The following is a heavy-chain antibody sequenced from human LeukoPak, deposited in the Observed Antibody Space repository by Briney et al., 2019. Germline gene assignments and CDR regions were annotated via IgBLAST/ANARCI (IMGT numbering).Heavy chain of an antibody. V-gene: IGHV3-23*01. J-gene: IGHJ4*02. Sequence: GGSLRLSCAACGFTFSSYAMSWVRQAPGKGLEWVSAISGSGGSTYYADSVKGRFTISRDNSKNTLYLQMNSLRAEDTAVYYCAKGVSMIVVVITESYYFDYWGQGTLVTVSS. CDR1: GFTFSSYA. D-gene: IGHD3-22*01. CDR2: ISGSGGST. CDR3: AKGVSMIVVVITESYYFDY.